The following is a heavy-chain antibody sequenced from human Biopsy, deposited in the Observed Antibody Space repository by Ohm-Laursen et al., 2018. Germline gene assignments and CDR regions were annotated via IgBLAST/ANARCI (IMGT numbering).Heavy chain of an antibody. V-gene: IGHV4-34*01. CDR2: INHSGST. Sequence: GTLSLTCAVYGGSFSGYYWSWIRQPPGKGLEWIGEINHSGSTNYNSSLKSRFTISVDTSKNQFSLKLSSVTAADTAVYYCARGRLRAVARFDYWGQGTLVTVSS. D-gene: IGHD6-19*01. J-gene: IGHJ4*02. CDR1: GGSFSGYY. CDR3: ARGRLRAVARFDY.